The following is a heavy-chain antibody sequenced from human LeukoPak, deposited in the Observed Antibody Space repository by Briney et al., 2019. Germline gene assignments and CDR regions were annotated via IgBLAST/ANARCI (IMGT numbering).Heavy chain of an antibody. D-gene: IGHD6-6*01. CDR3: ARGVARSSKFHFSYYFDY. CDR2: MNPNSGNS. CDR1: GYTFTNYD. J-gene: IGHJ4*02. Sequence: ASVKVSCKASGYTFTNYDINWVRQASGQGLEWLGYMNPNSGNSGRAQKFQGRVTITIDTSISTAYMELSTLRSEDTAVYYCARGVARSSKFHFSYYFDYWGQGTLVTVSS. V-gene: IGHV1-8*03.